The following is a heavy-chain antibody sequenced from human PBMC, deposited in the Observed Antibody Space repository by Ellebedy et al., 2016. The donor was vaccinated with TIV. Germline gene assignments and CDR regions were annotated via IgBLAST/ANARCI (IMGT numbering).Heavy chain of an antibody. V-gene: IGHV4-59*01. D-gene: IGHD3-9*01. J-gene: IGHJ4*02. CDR1: VGSIRSYY. CDR3: ARVGRYFDWLYYDY. Sequence: MPSETLSLTCTVSVGSIRSYYWSRIRQPPGKGLEWIGYIYYSGSTNYNPSLKSRVTMSVDTSKNQFSLKLSSVTAADTAVYYCARVGRYFDWLYYDYWGQGTLVTVSS. CDR2: IYYSGST.